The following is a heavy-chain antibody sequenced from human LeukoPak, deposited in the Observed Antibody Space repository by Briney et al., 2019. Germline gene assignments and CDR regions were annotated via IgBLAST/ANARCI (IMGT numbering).Heavy chain of an antibody. CDR3: ARDTPTAYCSGGSCYFDY. CDR1: GGSISSGSYY. J-gene: IGHJ4*02. CDR2: IYTSGSN. V-gene: IGHV4-61*02. D-gene: IGHD2-15*01. Sequence: SETLSLTCTVSGGSISSGSYYWTWIRQPAGMGLEWFVRIYTSGSNHYNPSLSSRVTISINRSENEFSLNLSSVTAADTAVYYCARDTPTAYCSGGSCYFDYWGQGTLVTVSS.